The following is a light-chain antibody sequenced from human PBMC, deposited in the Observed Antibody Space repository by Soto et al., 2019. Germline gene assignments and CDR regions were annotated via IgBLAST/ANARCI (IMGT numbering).Light chain of an antibody. J-gene: IGLJ1*01. CDR1: SDIGNYNL. CDR3: ASYAGSRTYX. Sequence: QSAVTQPASVSGSPGQSVTISCSGSDIGNYNLVSWYQHLPGRAPKLLIFEVTMRPSGISDRFSGSKSASTASLTISGLQAEDEGDYYCASYAGSRTYXFGSGTKLTVL. V-gene: IGLV2-23*02. CDR2: EVT.